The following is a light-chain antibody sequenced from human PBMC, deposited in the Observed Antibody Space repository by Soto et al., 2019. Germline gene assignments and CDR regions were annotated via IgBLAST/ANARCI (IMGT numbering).Light chain of an antibody. CDR1: SSDVGGYNY. CDR3: SSYTSSSTVV. CDR2: DVG. J-gene: IGLJ2*01. V-gene: IGLV2-14*01. Sequence: QSALTQPASVSGSPGLSITISCTGTSSDVGGYNYVSWYQQHPGKAPKLMLYDVGNRPSGVSNRFSGSKSGNTASLTISGLQAEDEADYYCSSYTSSSTVVFGGGTKLTVL.